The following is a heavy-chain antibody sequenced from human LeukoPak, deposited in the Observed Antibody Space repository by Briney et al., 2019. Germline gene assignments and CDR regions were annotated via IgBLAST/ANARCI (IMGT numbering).Heavy chain of an antibody. J-gene: IGHJ3*02. V-gene: IGHV3-23*01. CDR2: ISGSGGST. Sequence: GGSLRLSCAASGFTFSTYCMTWLRQAPGKGLEWVSAISGSGGSTYYADSVQGRFTISRDNSKNTLYLQMNSLRAEDTAVYYCAKEEDSSSWYGDAFDIWGQGTMVTVSS. CDR3: AKEEDSSSWYGDAFDI. CDR1: GFTFSTYC. D-gene: IGHD6-13*01.